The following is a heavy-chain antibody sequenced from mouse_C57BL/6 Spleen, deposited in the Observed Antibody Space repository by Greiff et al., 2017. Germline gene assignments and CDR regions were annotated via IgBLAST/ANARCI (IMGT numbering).Heavy chain of an antibody. CDR2: IYPRDGSP. CDR1: GYTFTSYD. D-gene: IGHD2-4*01. Sequence: QVQLQQSGPELVKPGASVKLSCKASGYTFTSYDINWVKQRPGQGLEWIGWIYPRDGSPKYNEKFKGKATLTVDTSSSTAYMDLHSLTSEDSAVYFCARHDYDWFAYWGQGTLVTVSA. CDR3: ARHDYDWFAY. V-gene: IGHV1-85*01. J-gene: IGHJ3*01.